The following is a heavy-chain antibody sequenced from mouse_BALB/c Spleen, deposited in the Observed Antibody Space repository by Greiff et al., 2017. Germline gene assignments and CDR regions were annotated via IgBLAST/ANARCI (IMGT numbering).Heavy chain of an antibody. J-gene: IGHJ4*01. CDR2: IDPANGNT. Sequence: VQLQQSGAELVKPGASVKLSCTASGFNIKDTYMHWVKQRPEQGLEWIGRIDPANGNTKYDPKFQGKATITADTSSNTAYLQLSSLTSEDTAVYYCARGFYYGSPMDDWGQGTSVTVSS. V-gene: IGHV14-3*02. CDR3: ARGFYYGSPMDD. CDR1: GFNIKDTY. D-gene: IGHD1-1*01.